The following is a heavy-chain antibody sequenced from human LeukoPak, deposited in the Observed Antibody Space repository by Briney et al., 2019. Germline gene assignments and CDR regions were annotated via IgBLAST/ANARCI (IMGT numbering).Heavy chain of an antibody. V-gene: IGHV4-34*01. D-gene: IGHD3-22*01. J-gene: IGHJ4*02. CDR3: ARESGYYESSGYTDY. CDR1: GGSFSGYY. Sequence: SETLSLTCAVYGGSFSGYYWSWIRQPPGKGLESIGEINHSGSTNYNPSLKSRVTISVDTSKNQFSLKLSSVTAADTAVYYCARESGYYESSGYTDYWGQGTPVTVSS. CDR2: INHSGST.